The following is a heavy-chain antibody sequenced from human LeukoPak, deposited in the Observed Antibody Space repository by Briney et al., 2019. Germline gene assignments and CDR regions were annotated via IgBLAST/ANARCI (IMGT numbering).Heavy chain of an antibody. CDR1: GGSISSYY. Sequence: PSETLSLTCTVSGGSISSYYWSWIRQPPGKGLEWIGYIYYNGSTNYNPSLKSRVTISVDTSKNQFSLKLSSVTAADTAVYYCARHTSAGAFDIWGQGTMVTVSS. CDR2: IYYNGST. V-gene: IGHV4-59*08. CDR3: ARHTSAGAFDI. J-gene: IGHJ3*02. D-gene: IGHD3-16*01.